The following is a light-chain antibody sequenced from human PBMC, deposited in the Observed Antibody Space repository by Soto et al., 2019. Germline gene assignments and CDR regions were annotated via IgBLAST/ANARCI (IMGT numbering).Light chain of an antibody. CDR1: TSNIANNY. CDR2: ENN. J-gene: IGLJ1*01. CDR3: GTWDSSLSAGV. V-gene: IGLV1-51*02. Sequence: QSVLTQPPSVSAAPGQTVTISCSGSTSNIANNYVSWYQQLPGTAPKLLIYENNKRPSGIPDRFSGSKSGTSATLGITGLQTGDEADYYCGTWDSSLSAGVFGTGTKLTVL.